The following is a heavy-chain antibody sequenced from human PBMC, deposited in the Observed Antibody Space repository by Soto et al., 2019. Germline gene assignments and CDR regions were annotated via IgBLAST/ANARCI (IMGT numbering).Heavy chain of an antibody. CDR3: ARDRGYSDYTYYYYGMDV. Sequence: GASVKVSCKASRGTFSNYAINWVRQAPGQGLEWMGGIIPIFGTTTYAQKFQGTVTIIADKSTSTAYMDLSSLRSEDTAVYYCARDRGYSDYTYYYYGMDVWGQGTTVTV. D-gene: IGHD5-12*01. V-gene: IGHV1-69*06. J-gene: IGHJ6*02. CDR2: IIPIFGTT. CDR1: RGTFSNYA.